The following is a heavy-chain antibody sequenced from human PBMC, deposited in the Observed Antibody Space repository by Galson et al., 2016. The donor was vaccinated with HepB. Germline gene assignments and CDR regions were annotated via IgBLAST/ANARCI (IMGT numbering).Heavy chain of an antibody. J-gene: IGHJ6*02. CDR3: ASFRDCYYGMDV. CDR2: TFYRSKWYN. V-gene: IGHV6-1*01. CDR1: GDSVSDNSVA. Sequence: CAISGDSVSDNSVAWNWIRQSPSKGLEWLGRTFYRSKWYNEYAVSVKSRITITPDTSKNQFSLQLNSVTPEDTAVYYCASFRDCYYGMDVWGQGTTVSVSS.